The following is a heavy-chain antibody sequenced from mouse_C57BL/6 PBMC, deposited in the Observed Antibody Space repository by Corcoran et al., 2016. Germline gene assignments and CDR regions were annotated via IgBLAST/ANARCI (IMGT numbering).Heavy chain of an antibody. D-gene: IGHD1-1*01. J-gene: IGHJ1*03. CDR3: ATTGTGYFDV. Sequence: EVQLQQSGPELVKPGASVKISCKASGYTFTDYYMNWVKQSHGKSLELIGDINPNNGGTSYNQKFKGTATLTVDKSSSTAYMELRSLTSEDSAVYYCATTGTGYFDVWGTWTTVTVSA. CDR1: GYTFTDYY. CDR2: INPNNGGT. V-gene: IGHV1-26*01.